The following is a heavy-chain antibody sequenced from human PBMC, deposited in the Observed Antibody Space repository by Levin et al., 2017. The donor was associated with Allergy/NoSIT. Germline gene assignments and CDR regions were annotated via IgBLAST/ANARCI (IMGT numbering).Heavy chain of an antibody. CDR1: GFTFSSYS. V-gene: IGHV3-21*01. CDR3: ARDAPSGGYSYVPKSYYYYGMDG. Sequence: PGGSLRLSCAASGFTFSSYSMNWVRQAPGKGLEWVSSISSSSSYIYYADSVKGRFTISRDNAKNSLYLQMNSLRAEDTAVYYCARDAPSGGYSYVPKSYYYYGMDGWGQGTTVTVSS. D-gene: IGHD5-18*01. CDR2: ISSSSSYI. J-gene: IGHJ6*02.